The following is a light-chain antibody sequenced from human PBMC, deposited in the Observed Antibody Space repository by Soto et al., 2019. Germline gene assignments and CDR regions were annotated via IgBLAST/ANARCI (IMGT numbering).Light chain of an antibody. CDR1: SSNIGSNT. J-gene: IGLJ3*02. CDR3: AAWDDSLNGVV. CDR2: RNN. Sequence: QSVLTQSPSASGTPGQRVTISCSGSSSNIGSNTVNWYQQLPGKAPKVLIYRNNQRPSGIPDRFSDSKSVTSASLAISGLQSEDEADYYCAAWDDSLNGVVFGGGTKLTVL. V-gene: IGLV1-44*01.